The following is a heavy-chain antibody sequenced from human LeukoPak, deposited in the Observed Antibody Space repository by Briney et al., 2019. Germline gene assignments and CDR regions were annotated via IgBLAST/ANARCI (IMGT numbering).Heavy chain of an antibody. CDR1: SDSISSGDYY. V-gene: IGHV4-30-4*01. CDR3: AREHKSYGDYPYYFDS. D-gene: IGHD4-17*01. J-gene: IGHJ4*02. CDR2: INKKGGT. Sequence: SETLSLTCTVSSDSISSGDYYWGWIRQPAGTGLEFIGYINKKGGTFYNPPLKSRVSISIDTSKNQFSLKLTSVTAADTAVYFCAREHKSYGDYPYYFDSWGQGTLVTVSS.